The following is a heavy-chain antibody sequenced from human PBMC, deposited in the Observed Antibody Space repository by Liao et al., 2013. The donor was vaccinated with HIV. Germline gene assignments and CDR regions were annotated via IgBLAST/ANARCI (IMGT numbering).Heavy chain of an antibody. CDR3: ARGVYEASRSFYYYMDV. J-gene: IGHJ6*03. D-gene: IGHD5/OR15-5a*01. Sequence: QVQLQESGPGLVKPSQTLSLTCTVSGGSISSGDYYWSWIRQSPGKGLEWIGYIYYSGSTYHNPSLKSRVTISVDTSKNQFSLKLSSVTAADTAVYYCARGVYEASRSFYYYMDVWGSGATVTVSS. CDR1: GGSISSGDYY. V-gene: IGHV4-30-4*08. CDR2: IYYSGST.